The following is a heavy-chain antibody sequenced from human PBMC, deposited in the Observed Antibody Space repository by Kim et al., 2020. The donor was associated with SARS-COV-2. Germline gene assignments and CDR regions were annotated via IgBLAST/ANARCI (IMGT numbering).Heavy chain of an antibody. V-gene: IGHV1-18*01. CDR3: ARRRGAVRGWYYYYYGMDV. J-gene: IGHJ6*02. CDR1: GYTFTSYG. D-gene: IGHD6-19*01. Sequence: ASVKVSCKASGYTFTSYGISWVRQAPGQGLEWMGWISAYNGTTNYAQKLQGRVTMTTDTSTSTAYMELRSLRSDDTAVYYCARRRGAVRGWYYYYYGMDVWGQGTTVTVSS. CDR2: ISAYNGTT.